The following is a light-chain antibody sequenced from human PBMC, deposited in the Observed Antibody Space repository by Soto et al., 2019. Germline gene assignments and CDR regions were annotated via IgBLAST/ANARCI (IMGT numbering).Light chain of an antibody. Sequence: EIVLTQSPGTLSLSPGERATLSCRASQSVSSHLAWYQQRPGQAPRLLIYGASSRATGIPDRFSGSGSGTDFTLTISRLEPEDFAVYYCQQYGSSPTFGGGTKV. CDR3: QQYGSSPT. V-gene: IGKV3-20*01. CDR1: QSVSSH. J-gene: IGKJ4*01. CDR2: GAS.